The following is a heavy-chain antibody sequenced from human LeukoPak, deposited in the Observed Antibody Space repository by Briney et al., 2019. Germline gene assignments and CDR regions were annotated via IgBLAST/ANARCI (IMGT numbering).Heavy chain of an antibody. Sequence: GGSLRLSCAASGFIFSDNWMHWVRQAPGKGLVWVSRINTDGSSSSYADSVKGRFTISRDNARNTLYLEMNSLRAEDTAVYYCARAPVREYCSGGSCYSGRDYYGMDVWGQGTTVTVSS. CDR2: INTDGSSS. V-gene: IGHV3-74*01. D-gene: IGHD2-15*01. CDR1: GFIFSDNW. CDR3: ARAPVREYCSGGSCYSGRDYYGMDV. J-gene: IGHJ6*02.